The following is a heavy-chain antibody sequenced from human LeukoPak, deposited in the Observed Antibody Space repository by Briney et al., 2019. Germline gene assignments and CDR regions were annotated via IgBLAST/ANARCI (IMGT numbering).Heavy chain of an antibody. CDR2: VNRDGSET. CDR3: ARNNGMDV. CDR1: GFALSSHW. Sequence: GGSLRLSCAASGFALSSHWMTWVRQVPGRGQEWVANVNRDGSETYYLDSVKGRFTISKDNAKNSLYLQMNSLRAEDTALYHCARNNGMDVWGQGTTVIVSS. V-gene: IGHV3-7*03. J-gene: IGHJ6*02.